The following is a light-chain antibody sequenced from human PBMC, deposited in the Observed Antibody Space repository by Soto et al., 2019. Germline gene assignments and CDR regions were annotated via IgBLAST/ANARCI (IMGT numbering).Light chain of an antibody. Sequence: QSVLTQPPSVSEAPGQRVTISCTGSSSNIGAGYEAHWYQQVPGTAPKLLIYENNHRPSGVPDRFSGSKSGTSASLAITGLQAEDEAEYYCQSYDSRLSGYVFGTGTKLTVL. V-gene: IGLV1-40*01. J-gene: IGLJ1*01. CDR1: SSNIGAGYE. CDR3: QSYDSRLSGYV. CDR2: ENN.